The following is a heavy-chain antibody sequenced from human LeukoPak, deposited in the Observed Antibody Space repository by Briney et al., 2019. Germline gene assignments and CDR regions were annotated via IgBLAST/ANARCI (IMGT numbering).Heavy chain of an antibody. D-gene: IGHD6-19*01. J-gene: IGHJ6*03. CDR1: GGTFSSYA. CDR3: ARSEQFPYYMDV. V-gene: IGHV1-69*13. CDR2: IIPIFGTA. Sequence: SVKVSCKASGGTFSSYAISWVRQAPGQGLEWMGGIIPIFGTANYAQKFQGRVTITADESTSTAYMELRSLRSDDTAVYYCARSEQFPYYMDVWGKGTTVTVSS.